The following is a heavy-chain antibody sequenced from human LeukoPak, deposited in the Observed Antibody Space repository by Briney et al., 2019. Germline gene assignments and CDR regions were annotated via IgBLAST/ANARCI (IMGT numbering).Heavy chain of an antibody. J-gene: IGHJ5*02. Sequence: GGSLRLSCAASGFTFSSYAMSWVRQAPGKGLEWVSDISGSGGSTYHADSVKGRFTISRDNSKNTLYLQMISLRAEDTAVYYCAKARRIQLWLSWGQGTLVTVSS. CDR2: ISGSGGST. CDR1: GFTFSSYA. V-gene: IGHV3-23*01. D-gene: IGHD5-18*01. CDR3: AKARRIQLWLS.